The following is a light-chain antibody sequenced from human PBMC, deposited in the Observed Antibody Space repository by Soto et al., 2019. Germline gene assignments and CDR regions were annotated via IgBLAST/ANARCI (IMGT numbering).Light chain of an antibody. CDR1: QNVNNW. V-gene: IGKV1-5*01. J-gene: IGKJ1*01. Sequence: DILMTQFPSALSASVGDRDTITCRASQNVNNWLCWYQQKPGKAPQILIYDASVLESGVPSRFSGRGSGTELPLAINVLPFDDFATYYWHQYNTYWPFGPGTKVEVE. CDR2: DAS. CDR3: HQYNTYWP.